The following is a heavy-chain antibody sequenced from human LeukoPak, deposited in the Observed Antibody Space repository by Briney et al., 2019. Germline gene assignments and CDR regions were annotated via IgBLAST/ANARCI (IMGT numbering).Heavy chain of an antibody. CDR3: ARDPGWGPGSYAGRPNWFDP. CDR1: GFTFSSYS. D-gene: IGHD3-16*01. CDR2: ISSSSSYI. J-gene: IGHJ5*02. Sequence: GGSLRLSCAASGFTFSSYSMNWVRQAPGKGLEWVSSISSSSSYIYYADSVKGRFTISRDNAKNSLYLQMNSLRAEDTAVYYCARDPGWGPGSYAGRPNWFDPWGQGTLVTVSS. V-gene: IGHV3-21*01.